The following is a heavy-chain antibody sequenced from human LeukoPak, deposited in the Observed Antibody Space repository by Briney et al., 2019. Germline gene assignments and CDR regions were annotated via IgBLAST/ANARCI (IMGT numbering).Heavy chain of an antibody. CDR1: GFTFDDYA. D-gene: IGHD6-13*01. Sequence: GGSLRLSCAASGFTFDDYAMHWVRQAPGKGLEWVSGISWNSGSIGYADSVKGRFTISRDNAKNSLYLQMNSLRAEDTAVYYCARRTSPGIAAAGSIYWFDPWGQGTLVTVSS. CDR3: ARRTSPGIAAAGSIYWFDP. V-gene: IGHV3-9*01. CDR2: ISWNSGSI. J-gene: IGHJ5*02.